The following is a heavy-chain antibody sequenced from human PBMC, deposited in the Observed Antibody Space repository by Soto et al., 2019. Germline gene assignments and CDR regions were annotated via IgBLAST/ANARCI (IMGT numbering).Heavy chain of an antibody. J-gene: IGHJ4*02. V-gene: IGHV1-69*12. Sequence: QVQLVQSGAEVKKPGSSVKVSCKASGGTFSSYAISWVRQAPGQGLEWMGGIIPIFGTANYAQKFQGRVTFTEDESTSTALMELSRLRSEDAAVYYCAAPYGSGSYYSGFDYWGQGTLVTVSS. CDR1: GGTFSSYA. CDR3: AAPYGSGSYYSGFDY. CDR2: IIPIFGTA. D-gene: IGHD3-10*01.